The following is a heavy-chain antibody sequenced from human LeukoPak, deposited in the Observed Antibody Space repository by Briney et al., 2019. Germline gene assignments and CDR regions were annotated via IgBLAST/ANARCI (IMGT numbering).Heavy chain of an antibody. CDR3: ANFYYYYYYMDV. Sequence: ASVKVSCKASGYTFIAYYMHWVRQAPGQGLEWMGWINPNSGGTNYAQKFQGRFTISRDNSKNTLYLQMNSLRAEDTAVYYCANFYYYYYYMDVWGKGTTVTVSS. J-gene: IGHJ6*03. CDR2: INPNSGGT. CDR1: GYTFIAYY. V-gene: IGHV1-2*02.